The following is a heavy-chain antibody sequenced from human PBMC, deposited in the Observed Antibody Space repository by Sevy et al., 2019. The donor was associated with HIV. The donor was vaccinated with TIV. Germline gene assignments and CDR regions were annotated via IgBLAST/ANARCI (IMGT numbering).Heavy chain of an antibody. Sequence: ASVKVSCKASGYTFTSYAISWVRQAPGQGLEWMGWISAYNGNTNYAQKLQGRVTMTTDTSPGTGYMELRSLRSDDTTVYYCARELGYCSSTSCYGGYYYYMDVWGKGTTVTVSS. CDR1: GYTFTSYA. CDR3: ARELGYCSSTSCYGGYYYYMDV. D-gene: IGHD2-2*01. J-gene: IGHJ6*03. CDR2: ISAYNGNT. V-gene: IGHV1-18*04.